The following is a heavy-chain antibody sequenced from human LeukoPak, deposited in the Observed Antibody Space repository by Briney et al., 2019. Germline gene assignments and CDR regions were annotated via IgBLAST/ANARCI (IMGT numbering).Heavy chain of an antibody. D-gene: IGHD3-3*02. CDR1: GFTFSSYS. CDR2: ISSSSSYI. V-gene: IGHV3-21*01. CDR3: VREIIRLGQDDYFDY. Sequence: GGSLRLSCAASGFTFSSYSMNWVRQAPGKGLEWVSSISSSSSYIYYADSVKGRFTISRDNAKNSLSLQMNSLRAEDTAVYYCVREIIRLGQDDYFDYWGQGTLVTVSS. J-gene: IGHJ4*02.